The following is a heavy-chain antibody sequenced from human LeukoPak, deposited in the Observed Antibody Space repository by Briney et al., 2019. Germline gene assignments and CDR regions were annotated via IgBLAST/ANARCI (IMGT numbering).Heavy chain of an antibody. CDR1: GFTFSSYA. V-gene: IGHV3-23*01. D-gene: IGHD4-17*01. Sequence: PGGTLRLSCAASGFTFSSYAMSWVRQAPGKGLEWVSAISGSGGSTYYADSVKGRFTISRDNSKNTLYLQMNSLGAEDTAVYYCAKTLDYGDYVFPDAFDIWGQGTMVTVSS. J-gene: IGHJ3*02. CDR3: AKTLDYGDYVFPDAFDI. CDR2: ISGSGGST.